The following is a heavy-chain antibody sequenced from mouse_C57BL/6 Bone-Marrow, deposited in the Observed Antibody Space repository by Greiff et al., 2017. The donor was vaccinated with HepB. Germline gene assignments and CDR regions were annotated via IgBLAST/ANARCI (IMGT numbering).Heavy chain of an antibody. V-gene: IGHV1-69*01. J-gene: IGHJ4*01. CDR3: ARDDGYYGYAMDY. D-gene: IGHD2-3*01. Sequence: QVQLQQPGAELVMPGASVKLSCKASGYTFTSYWMHWVKQRPGQGLEWIGELDPSDSYTNYNQKFKGKSTVTVDKSSSTAYMQLSSLTSEDSAVYYWARDDGYYGYAMDYWGQGTSVTVSS. CDR1: GYTFTSYW. CDR2: LDPSDSYT.